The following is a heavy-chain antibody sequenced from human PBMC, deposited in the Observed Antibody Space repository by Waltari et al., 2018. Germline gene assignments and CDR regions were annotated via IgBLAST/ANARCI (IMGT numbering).Heavy chain of an antibody. CDR2: HITIVGKR. V-gene: IGHV1-69*05. CDR3: ARGEYNFAWGCSWDV. CDR1: GGTLSGYS. D-gene: IGHD3-16*01. Sequence: QVHLVQSGAEVKKTGSSVQVSCKASGGTLSGYSIAWVRQAPGQALGWVGGHITIVGKRDPTQKLQGTVSITTDESTDTAYMELSRLTNEVTGVYYCARGEYNFAWGCSWDVWGKGTTVTVSS. J-gene: IGHJ6*04.